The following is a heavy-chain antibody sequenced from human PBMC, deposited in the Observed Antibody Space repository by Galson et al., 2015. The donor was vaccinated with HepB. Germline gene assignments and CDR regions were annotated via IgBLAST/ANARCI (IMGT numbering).Heavy chain of an antibody. J-gene: IGHJ5*02. Sequence: SGAEVKKPGASVKVSCKASGYTFTSYGISWVRQAPGQGLEWMGWISAYNGNTNYAQKLQGRVTMTTDTSTSTAYMELRSLRSDDTAVYYCARDPGVYYDFWSGYYRNWFDPWGQGTLVTVSS. D-gene: IGHD3-3*01. V-gene: IGHV1-18*01. CDR1: GYTFTSYG. CDR2: ISAYNGNT. CDR3: ARDPGVYYDFWSGYYRNWFDP.